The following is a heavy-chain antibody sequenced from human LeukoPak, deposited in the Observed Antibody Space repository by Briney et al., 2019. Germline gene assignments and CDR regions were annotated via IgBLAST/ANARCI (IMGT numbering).Heavy chain of an antibody. V-gene: IGHV3-49*03. CDR3: ARANSFDSSGYYFDY. D-gene: IGHD3-22*01. Sequence: PGRSLGLSCTASGFSLGNYALSWFRQAPGKGLEWVAFIRSKTYRGTTEYAASVKGRFTISRDDSKSIAYLQMNSLKTEDTAVYYCARANSFDSSGYYFDYWGQGTLVTVSS. J-gene: IGHJ4*02. CDR1: GFSLGNYA. CDR2: IRSKTYRGTT.